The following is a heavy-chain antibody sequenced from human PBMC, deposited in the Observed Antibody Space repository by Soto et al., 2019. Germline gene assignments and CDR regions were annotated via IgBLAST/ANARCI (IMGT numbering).Heavy chain of an antibody. Sequence: QVQLQESGPGLVKPSQTLSLTCAVSGASIMTGGYYWTWIRPHPTTGLEWIGYIYFSGTTSYNPYLKSRVVMSVDLSQNQFSLNLTSVTAADTSVYLCATNRGFVFYYFDSWGQGTPVTVSS. CDR1: GASIMTGGYY. CDR2: IYFSGTT. CDR3: ATNRGFVFYYFDS. D-gene: IGHD2-8*01. V-gene: IGHV4-31*11. J-gene: IGHJ4*02.